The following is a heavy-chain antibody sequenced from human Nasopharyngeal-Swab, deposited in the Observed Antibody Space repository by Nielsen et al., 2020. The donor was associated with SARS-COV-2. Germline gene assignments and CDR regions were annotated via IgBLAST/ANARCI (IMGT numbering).Heavy chain of an antibody. J-gene: IGHJ4*02. CDR2: INSGGSHK. V-gene: IGHV3-23*01. CDR3: AKEDDVAAPRHLDY. CDR1: GFTFSSYA. Sequence: GESLKISCEVSGFTFSSYAMNWVRQAPGQGLEWVSSINSGGSHKYYGDSVKGRFTISRDNSKNTLYLQMNGLRAEDTAVYYCAKEDDVAAPRHLDYWGQGTLVTVSS. D-gene: IGHD6-13*01.